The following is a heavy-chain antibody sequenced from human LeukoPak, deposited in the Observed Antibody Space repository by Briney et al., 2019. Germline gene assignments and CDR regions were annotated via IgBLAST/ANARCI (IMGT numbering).Heavy chain of an antibody. CDR1: GFTFSSYA. D-gene: IGHD5-18*01. J-gene: IGHJ4*02. CDR3: ASHAAMATVDY. CDR2: ISYDGSNK. Sequence: PGGSLRLSCAASGFTFSSYAMHWVRQAPGKGLEWVAVISYDGSNKYYADSVKGRFTISRDNSKNTLYLQMNSLRAEDTAVYYCASHAAMATVDYWGQGTLVTVSS. V-gene: IGHV3-30*04.